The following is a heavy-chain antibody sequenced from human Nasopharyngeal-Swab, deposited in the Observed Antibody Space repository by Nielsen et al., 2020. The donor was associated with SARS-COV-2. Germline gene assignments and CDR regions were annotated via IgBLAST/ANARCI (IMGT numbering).Heavy chain of an antibody. CDR3: LTDYYDNTGHGNY. V-gene: IGHV3-15*07. D-gene: IGHD3-22*01. Sequence: GESLKISCAASGYTFSDAWMNWVRQAPGKGLEWVGLIKSKSAGGATEYAAPVKGRYSTSRDESQNTLYLHMNSLKTEDTAMYYCLTDYYDNTGHGNYWGQGALVTVSS. J-gene: IGHJ4*02. CDR1: GYTFSDAW. CDR2: IKSKSAGGAT.